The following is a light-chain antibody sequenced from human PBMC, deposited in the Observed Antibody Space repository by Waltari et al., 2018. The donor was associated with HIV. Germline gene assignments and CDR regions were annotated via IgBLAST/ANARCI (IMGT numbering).Light chain of an antibody. CDR1: SRDVGSYNL. V-gene: IGLV2-23*02. J-gene: IGLJ1*01. Sequence: QSALTQPAFVSGSPGQSITISCTGTSRDVGSYNLVPWYQQHPGKAPKLMIYEVSKRPSGVSNRFSGSKSGNTASLTISGLQAEDEADYYCCSYAGSSTYVFGTGTKVTVL. CDR2: EVS. CDR3: CSYAGSSTYV.